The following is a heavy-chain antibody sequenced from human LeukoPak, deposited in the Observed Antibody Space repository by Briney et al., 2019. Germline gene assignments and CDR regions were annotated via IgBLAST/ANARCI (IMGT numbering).Heavy chain of an antibody. CDR1: GGSISSGGYY. V-gene: IGHV4-31*03. J-gene: IGHJ5*02. D-gene: IGHD3-10*01. CDR2: IYYSGST. Sequence: PSQTLSLTCTVSGGSISSGGYYWSWIRQHPGKGLAWIGYIYYSGSTYYNPSLRSRVTISVDTSKNQFSLKLSSVTAADTAVYYCARYLWFGEVSGWFDPWGQGTLVTVSS. CDR3: ARYLWFGEVSGWFDP.